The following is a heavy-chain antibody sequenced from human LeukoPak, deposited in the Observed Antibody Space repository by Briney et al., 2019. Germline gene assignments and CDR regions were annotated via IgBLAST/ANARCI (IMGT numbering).Heavy chain of an antibody. Sequence: GRSLRLSCTASGFTFGDYAMSWVRQAPGKGLEWVGFIRSKAYGGTTEYAASVKGRFTISRDDSKSIAYLQMNSLKTEDTAVYYCTRALAGRYGSGSYYFGYWGQGTLVTVSS. D-gene: IGHD3-10*01. V-gene: IGHV3-49*04. J-gene: IGHJ4*02. CDR1: GFTFGDYA. CDR3: TRALAGRYGSGSYYFGY. CDR2: IRSKAYGGTT.